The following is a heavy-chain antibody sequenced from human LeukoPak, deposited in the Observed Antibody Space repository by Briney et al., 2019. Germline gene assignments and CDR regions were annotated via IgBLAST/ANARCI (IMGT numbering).Heavy chain of an antibody. Sequence: GGSLRLSCAASGFTVSDNYMCWFRQAPGKGLEWLSVLDSGGTAIYADSARGRFTISRDNSKNTLHLQMDSLTIEDSALYYCARDHVVASGAVAYWGQGTLVTVSS. V-gene: IGHV3-53*01. CDR3: ARDHVVASGAVAY. CDR2: LDSGGTA. D-gene: IGHD2-15*01. J-gene: IGHJ4*02. CDR1: GFTVSDNY.